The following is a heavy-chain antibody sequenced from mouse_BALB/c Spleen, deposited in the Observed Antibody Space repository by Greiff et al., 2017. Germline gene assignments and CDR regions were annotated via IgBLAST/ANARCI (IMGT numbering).Heavy chain of an antibody. CDR1: GYTFSSYW. J-gene: IGHJ3*01. V-gene: IGHV1-9*01. CDR2: ILPGSGST. D-gene: IGHD3-1*01. CDR3: ARSGAWFAY. Sequence: VQRVESGAELMKPGASVKISCKATGYTFSSYWIEWVKQRPGHGLEWIGEILPGSGSTNYNEKFKGKATFTADTSSNTAYMQLSSLTSEDSAVYYCARSGAWFAYWGQGTLVTVSA.